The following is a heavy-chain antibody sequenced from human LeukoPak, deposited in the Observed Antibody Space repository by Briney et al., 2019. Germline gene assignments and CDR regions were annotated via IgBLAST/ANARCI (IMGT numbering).Heavy chain of an antibody. CDR2: IYTSGST. V-gene: IGHV4-4*07. J-gene: IGHJ4*02. Sequence: SETLSLTXTVSGGSISSYYWSWIRQPAGKGLEWIGRIYTSGSTNYNPSLKSRVTMSVDTSKNQFSLKLSSVTAADTAVYYCARDQNPLGEGNYFDYWGQGTLVTVSS. D-gene: IGHD3-16*01. CDR1: GGSISSYY. CDR3: ARDQNPLGEGNYFDY.